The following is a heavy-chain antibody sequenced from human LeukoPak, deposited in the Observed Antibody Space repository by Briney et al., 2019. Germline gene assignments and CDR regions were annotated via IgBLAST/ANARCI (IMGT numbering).Heavy chain of an antibody. CDR2: ISHSGSTR. D-gene: IGHD3-22*01. V-gene: IGHV3-48*01. CDR3: ARDMDYYDSSEYFDL. Sequence: GGSLTLSCAASRFSITYYGMNWVRQAPGRGLEWVSYISHSGSTRYYAESLRGRFAISRDNARNSLYLQMNSLRAEDTAVYYCARDMDYYDSSEYFDLWGRGTLVTVSS. J-gene: IGHJ2*01. CDR1: RFSITYYG.